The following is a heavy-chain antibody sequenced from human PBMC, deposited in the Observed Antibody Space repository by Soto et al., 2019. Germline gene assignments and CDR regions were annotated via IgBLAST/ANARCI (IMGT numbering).Heavy chain of an antibody. D-gene: IGHD6-13*01. V-gene: IGHV4-31*03. J-gene: IGHJ3*02. CDR2: ISYSGST. Sequence: QVQLQESGPGLVKPSQTLSLTCTVSGGSISSGGYYWSWIRQHPGKGLEWIGYISYSGSTYYNPSLTSRVTISVDTPKDQFAPKLSPVTAADTAVYYCAGEGAGPKGSSRWPADAFEIWGHGTMVTVSS. CDR1: GGSISSGGYY. CDR3: AGEGAGPKGSSRWPADAFEI.